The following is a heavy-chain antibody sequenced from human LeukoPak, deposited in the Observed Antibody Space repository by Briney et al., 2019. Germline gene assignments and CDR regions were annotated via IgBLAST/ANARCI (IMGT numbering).Heavy chain of an antibody. J-gene: IGHJ4*02. CDR1: GFTFSSYG. CDR2: ISYDGSNK. CDR3: AKDWVRGVFDY. Sequence: GRSLRLSCAASGFTFSSYGMHWVRQAPGKGLEWVAVISYDGSNKYYADSVKGPFTISRDNSKNTLYLQMNSLRAEDTAVYYCAKDWVRGVFDYWGQGTLVTVSS. V-gene: IGHV3-30*18. D-gene: IGHD3-10*01.